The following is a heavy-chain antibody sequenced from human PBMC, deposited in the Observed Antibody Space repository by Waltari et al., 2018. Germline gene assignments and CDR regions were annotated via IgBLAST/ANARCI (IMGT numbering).Heavy chain of an antibody. V-gene: IGHV3-74*01. Sequence: EEQLLESGGGLVQPGDSLRLSCAGSGFRFSNYWMNWVRQAPGKGLVWVARISDDETSISYADSVKGRFTISRDNAKNTVYLQMKRLRVEDTAVYYCARLAPRTYRSPVPGRHYYYGMDV. CDR3: ARLAPRTYRSPVPGRHYYYGMDV. J-gene: IGHJ6*01. CDR1: GFRFSNYW. D-gene: IGHD3-10*01. CDR2: ISDDETSI.